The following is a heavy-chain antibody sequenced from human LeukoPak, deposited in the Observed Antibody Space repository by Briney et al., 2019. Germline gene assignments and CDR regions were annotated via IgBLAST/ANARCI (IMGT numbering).Heavy chain of an antibody. CDR2: IYTSGST. J-gene: IGHJ6*03. CDR3: AREFIVVVPAASRLYYYYMDV. D-gene: IGHD2-2*01. Sequence: SETPSLTCTVSGGSISSYYWSWIRQPAGKGLEWIGRIYTSGSTNYNPSLKSRVTMSVDTSKNQFSLKLSSVTAADTAVYYCAREFIVVVPAASRLYYYYMDVWGKGTTVTISS. CDR1: GGSISSYY. V-gene: IGHV4-4*07.